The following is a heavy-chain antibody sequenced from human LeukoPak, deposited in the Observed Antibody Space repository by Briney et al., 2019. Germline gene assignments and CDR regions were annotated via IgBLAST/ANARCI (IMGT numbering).Heavy chain of an antibody. CDR1: GYTFTSYG. V-gene: IGHV1-18*01. Sequence: ASVKVSCKASGYTFTSYGISWVRQAPGQGPEWMGWISAYNGNTNYAQKLQGRVTMTTDTSTSTAYMELRSLRSDDTAVYYCARTTYYYGSGSYPADYWGQGTLVTVSS. D-gene: IGHD3-10*01. CDR2: ISAYNGNT. J-gene: IGHJ4*02. CDR3: ARTTYYYGSGSYPADY.